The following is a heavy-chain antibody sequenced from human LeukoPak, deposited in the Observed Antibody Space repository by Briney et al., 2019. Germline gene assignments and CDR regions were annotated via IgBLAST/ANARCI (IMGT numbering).Heavy chain of an antibody. CDR3: ARAHSSSWYDY. D-gene: IGHD6-13*01. CDR2: INPSGGST. V-gene: IGHV1-46*01. Sequence: ASVKVSCKASGYTFTNYYMHWVRQAPGQGLEWMGIINPSGGSTNYAQKFQGRVTMTRDTSISTAYMELSRLRSDDTAVYYCARAHSSSWYDYWGQGTLVTVSS. CDR1: GYTFTNYY. J-gene: IGHJ4*02.